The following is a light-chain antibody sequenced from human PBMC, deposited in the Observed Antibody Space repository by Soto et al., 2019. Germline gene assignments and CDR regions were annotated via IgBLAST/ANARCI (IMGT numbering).Light chain of an antibody. V-gene: IGLV2-11*01. CDR2: DVR. Sequence: QSVLTQPRSVSGSPGQSVTISCTGSSSDVGGYNYVSWHQHHPGKAPKLIIYDVRKRPSGVPNRFSGSKSGNTASLAISGLQAEDEADYFCCSYAGTYAVVFGGGTKLTV. J-gene: IGLJ2*01. CDR1: SSDVGGYNY. CDR3: CSYAGTYAVV.